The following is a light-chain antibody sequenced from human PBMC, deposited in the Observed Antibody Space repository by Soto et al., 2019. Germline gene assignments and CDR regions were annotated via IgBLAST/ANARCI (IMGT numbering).Light chain of an antibody. Sequence: EVVLTQSPGTLSLSPGERATLSCRASQIVTSDYLAWYQQKRGQAPRLLMYDASNRASGVPARFSGSGSGTDFTLTISSLEPEDFAVYYCQQRNNWPKITFGQGTRLEIK. CDR2: DAS. CDR3: QQRNNWPKIT. J-gene: IGKJ5*01. V-gene: IGKV3-11*01. CDR1: QIVTSDY.